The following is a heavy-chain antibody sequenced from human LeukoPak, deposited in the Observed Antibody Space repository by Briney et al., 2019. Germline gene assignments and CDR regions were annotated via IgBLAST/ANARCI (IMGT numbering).Heavy chain of an antibody. V-gene: IGHV3-23*01. J-gene: IGHJ4*02. CDR3: AKCTYPDYFFDY. CDR2: ISGSGGST. CDR1: GFTFSSYA. D-gene: IGHD2-8*01. Sequence: GGSLRLSCAASGFTFSSYAMSWVRQAPGKGLEWVSAISGSGGSTYYADSVKGRFTISRDNSKNTLYLQMNSLRAEDPAVYYCAKCTYPDYFFDYWGQGTLVTVSS.